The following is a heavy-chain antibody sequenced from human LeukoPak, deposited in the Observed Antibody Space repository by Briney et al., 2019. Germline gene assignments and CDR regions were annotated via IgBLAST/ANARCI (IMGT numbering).Heavy chain of an antibody. Sequence: GGSLRLSCVVSGLTFSAAGMHWVRQAPGEGLEWVAFIWSDGSNKYYGDSVKGRFTISRDDSKNTVYLQMNSLRAEDTAVYYCAKDKGKFYFDYWGQGTQVTVSS. D-gene: IGHD4-23*01. J-gene: IGHJ4*02. CDR3: AKDKGKFYFDY. CDR1: GLTFSAAG. CDR2: IWSDGSNK. V-gene: IGHV3-30*02.